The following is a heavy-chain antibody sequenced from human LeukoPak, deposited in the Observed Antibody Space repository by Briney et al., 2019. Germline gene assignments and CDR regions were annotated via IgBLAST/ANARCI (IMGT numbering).Heavy chain of an antibody. Sequence: GGSLRLSCAAPGFTFSSYSMNWVRQAPGKGLEWVSYISSSSSTIYYADSVKGRFTISRDNAKNSLYLQMNSLRAEDTAVYYCASVRAYYDFWSGYYRPSYFDYWGQGTLVTVSS. CDR3: ASVRAYYDFWSGYYRPSYFDY. CDR2: ISSSSSTI. V-gene: IGHV3-48*04. D-gene: IGHD3-3*01. J-gene: IGHJ4*02. CDR1: GFTFSSYS.